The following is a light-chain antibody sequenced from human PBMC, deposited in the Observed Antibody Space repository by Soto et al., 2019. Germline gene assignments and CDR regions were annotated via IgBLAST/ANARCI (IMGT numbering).Light chain of an antibody. J-gene: IGLJ2*01. CDR3: QAWDSNTDVV. V-gene: IGLV3-1*01. CDR2: HDT. Sequence: SYELTQPPSVSMSPGQTASITCSGDKLGDKYASWYQQRPGQSPVLVIYHDTKRPSGIPERFSGSNSGNTATLTISGTQAIDEADYYCQAWDSNTDVVFGGGTKLTFL. CDR1: KLGDKY.